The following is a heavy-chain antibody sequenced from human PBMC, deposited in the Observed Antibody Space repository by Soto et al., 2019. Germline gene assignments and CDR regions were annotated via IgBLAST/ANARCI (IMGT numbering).Heavy chain of an antibody. Sequence: ASVKVSCTASGYTFTSYYMHWVRQAPGQGLEWMGIINPSGGSTSYAQKFQGRVTMTRDTSTSTVYMELSSLRSEDTAVYYCARDAAGVVVPAAYYYYYGMDVWGQGTTVTVSS. CDR2: INPSGGST. J-gene: IGHJ6*02. CDR1: GYTFTSYY. D-gene: IGHD2-2*01. V-gene: IGHV1-46*01. CDR3: ARDAAGVVVPAAYYYYYGMDV.